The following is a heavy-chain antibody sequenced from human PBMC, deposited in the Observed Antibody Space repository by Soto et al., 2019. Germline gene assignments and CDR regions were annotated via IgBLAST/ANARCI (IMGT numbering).Heavy chain of an antibody. CDR3: ARGLSAVPSYLDY. CDR1: GFTFDDYV. CDR2: ISWNSGNI. Sequence: EVQLVESGGGLVQPGRSLRLSCVASGFTFDDYVMHWVRQVPGKGLEWVSGISWNSGNIDYADSVKGRFTISRDNAMNPLYPEKDSLRPEDPAPFYCARGLSAVPSYLDYWGQGTLVTVSS. J-gene: IGHJ4*02. D-gene: IGHD3-16*01. V-gene: IGHV3-9*01.